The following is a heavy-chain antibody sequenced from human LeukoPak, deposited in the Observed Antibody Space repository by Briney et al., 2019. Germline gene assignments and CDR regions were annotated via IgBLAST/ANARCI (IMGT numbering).Heavy chain of an antibody. CDR1: GGSISSGSYY. Sequence: KSSETLSLTCTVSGGSISSGSYYWSWIRQPAGKGLEWIGRIYTSGSTNYNPSLKSRVTISVDTSKNQFSLKLSPVTAADTAVYYCARGLYYYDSSGYLYYFDYWGQGTLVTVSS. V-gene: IGHV4-61*02. CDR3: ARGLYYYDSSGYLYYFDY. D-gene: IGHD3-22*01. J-gene: IGHJ4*02. CDR2: IYTSGST.